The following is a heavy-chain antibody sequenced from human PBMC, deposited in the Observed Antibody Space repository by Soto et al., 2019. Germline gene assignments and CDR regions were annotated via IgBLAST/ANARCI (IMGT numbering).Heavy chain of an antibody. CDR3: VMRDYDTLTDYYTVDF. Sequence: PGESLKISCKGSGYRFPNQWISWMRQMPGKGLEWMGRIDPSDSYINYSPSFQGHVTISVDKSINTAYLQWSSLKASDTAMYYCVMRDYDTLTDYYTVDFWGQGTMVTVPS. CDR1: GYRFPNQW. CDR2: IDPSDSYI. J-gene: IGHJ4*02. D-gene: IGHD3-9*01. V-gene: IGHV5-10-1*01.